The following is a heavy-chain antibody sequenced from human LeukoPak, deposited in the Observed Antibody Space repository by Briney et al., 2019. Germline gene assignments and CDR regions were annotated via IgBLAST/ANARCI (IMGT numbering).Heavy chain of an antibody. V-gene: IGHV4-34*01. J-gene: IGHJ6*03. CDR3: ARGDKYYYGSGSYPRYYYYYMDV. D-gene: IGHD3-10*01. CDR1: GGSFSGYY. CDR2: INHSGST. Sequence: SETLSLTCAVYGGSFSGYYWSWIRQPPGKGLEWIGEINHSGSTNYNPSLKSRVTLSVDTSKNQFSLKLSSVTAADTAVYYCARGDKYYYGSGSYPRYYYYYMDVWGKGTTVTVSS.